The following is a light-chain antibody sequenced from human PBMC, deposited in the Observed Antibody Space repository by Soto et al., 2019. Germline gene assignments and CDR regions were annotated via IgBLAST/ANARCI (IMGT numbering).Light chain of an antibody. CDR2: GAS. J-gene: IGKJ3*01. Sequence: EIVLTQSPGTLSLSPGERATLSCRASQSVSSNYLSSYQQKPGQAPRLLIYGASSRATGIPDRFSGSGSGTDFTFTISSLEPEDFAVYYCEQYGSSPLFAFGPGTEVDLK. CDR1: QSVSSNY. CDR3: EQYGSSPLFA. V-gene: IGKV3-20*01.